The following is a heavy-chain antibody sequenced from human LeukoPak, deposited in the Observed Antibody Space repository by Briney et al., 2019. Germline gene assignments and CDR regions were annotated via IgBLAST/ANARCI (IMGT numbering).Heavy chain of an antibody. CDR2: IYSGGST. V-gene: IGHV3-53*01. CDR1: GFTFSSNY. CDR3: ARGVEPLAANTLAY. Sequence: GGSLRLSCAASGFTFSSNYMSWVRQAPGKGLEWVSVIYSGGSTYYANSVKGRFTISRDNSKNTLYLQMNSLRAEDTAVYYCARGVEPLAANTLAYWGQGTLVTVSS. J-gene: IGHJ4*02. D-gene: IGHD1-14*01.